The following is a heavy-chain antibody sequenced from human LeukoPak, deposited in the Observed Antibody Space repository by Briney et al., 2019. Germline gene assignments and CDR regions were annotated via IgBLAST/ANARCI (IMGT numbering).Heavy chain of an antibody. Sequence: PGRSLRLSCAASGFTFSSYGMHWVRQAPGKGLEWVAVISYDGGNKYYADSVKGRFTISRDNAKNALYLQMNSLRAEDTAVYYCAKDLHYGSADYWGQGTLVTVSS. J-gene: IGHJ4*02. D-gene: IGHD3-10*01. CDR3: AKDLHYGSADY. CDR2: ISYDGGNK. V-gene: IGHV3-30*18. CDR1: GFTFSSYG.